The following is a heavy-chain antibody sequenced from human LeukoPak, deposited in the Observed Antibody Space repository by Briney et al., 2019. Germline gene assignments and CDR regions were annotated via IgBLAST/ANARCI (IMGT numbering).Heavy chain of an antibody. CDR3: ARVVGVYTKVDY. V-gene: IGHV1-46*01. J-gene: IGHJ4*02. D-gene: IGHD5/OR15-5a*01. CDR2: INPSGGNT. CDR1: GYPFTSYY. Sequence: ASVKVSCKASGYPFTSYYMTWVRQAPGQVLEWMGVINPSGGNTRYAQNFQGRVTMTRDSSTSTVYMELSSLRFEDTALYYCARVVGVYTKVDYWGQGTLVTVTS.